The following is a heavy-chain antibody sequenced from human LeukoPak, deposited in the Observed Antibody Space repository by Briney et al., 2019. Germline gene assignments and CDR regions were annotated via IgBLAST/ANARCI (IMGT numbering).Heavy chain of an antibody. D-gene: IGHD3-22*01. CDR1: GGSISSYY. Sequence: PSETLSLTCTVSGGSISSYYWSWIRQPPGKGLEWIGYIYYSGSTNYNPSLKSRVTISVDTSKNQFSLKLSSVTAADTAVYYCARDITYYYDSSGHTYYYCLDVWGQGTTVTVYS. J-gene: IGHJ6*02. V-gene: IGHV4-59*01. CDR3: ARDITYYYDSSGHTYYYCLDV. CDR2: IYYSGST.